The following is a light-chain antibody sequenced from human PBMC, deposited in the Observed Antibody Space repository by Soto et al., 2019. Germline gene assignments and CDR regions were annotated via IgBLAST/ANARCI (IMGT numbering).Light chain of an antibody. Sequence: ELVRTQSPATLPVSPGVRVTLSCRASQSVGNNLAWYQQRPGQPPRLLIYGASNRATGIPDRFSGSGSGTDFTLTISRLEPEDFAVYYCQQYGSSGTFGQGTKVDIK. CDR1: QSVGNN. CDR2: GAS. CDR3: QQYGSSGT. J-gene: IGKJ1*01. V-gene: IGKV3-20*01.